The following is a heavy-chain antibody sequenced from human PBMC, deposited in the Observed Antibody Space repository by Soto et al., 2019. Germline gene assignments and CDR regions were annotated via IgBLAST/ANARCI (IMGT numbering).Heavy chain of an antibody. D-gene: IGHD6-13*01. Sequence: QVQLVQSGAEVKKPGSSVRVSCKASGGTFDSYSISWVRQAPGQGFELVCKVAPIFDCSRYAPKFQGRVTITADKSTSTAYMDLSGLKSEDTAVYYCTTGALGVRQQLVRDAVDFWGQGPKVSVSS. CDR3: TTGALGVRQQLVRDAVDF. CDR1: GGTFDSYS. V-gene: IGHV1-69*08. J-gene: IGHJ3*01. CDR2: VAPIFDCS.